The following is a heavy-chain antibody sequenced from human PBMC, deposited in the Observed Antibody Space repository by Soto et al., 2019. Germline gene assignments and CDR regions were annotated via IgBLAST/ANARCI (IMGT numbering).Heavy chain of an antibody. CDR2: IYPGDSDT. V-gene: IGHV5-51*01. J-gene: IGHJ3*02. CDR3: ASPSSTYYYDSSGNDAIDI. CDR1: GYSFTSYW. D-gene: IGHD3-22*01. Sequence: GESLKISCKGSGYSFTSYWIGWVRQIPGKGLEWMGIIYPGDSDTRYSPSFQGQVTISADKSISTAYLQWSSLKASDTAMYYCASPSSTYYYDSSGNDAIDIWGQGTMVTVSS.